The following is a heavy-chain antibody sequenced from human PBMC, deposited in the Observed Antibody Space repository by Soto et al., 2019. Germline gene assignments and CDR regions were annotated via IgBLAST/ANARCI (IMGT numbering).Heavy chain of an antibody. D-gene: IGHD1-20*01. CDR3: AKGRPRGLDNGNFDY. Sequence: GGSLRLSCAASGFTLSNFAMSWVRQAPGKGLEWVSVVSGAGITTKYAASVKGRFTVSRDNSKNTLSLQMGSLRAGDTGIYYCAKGRPRGLDNGNFDYWGPGTMVTVSS. CDR2: VSGAGITT. CDR1: GFTLSNFA. V-gene: IGHV3-23*01. J-gene: IGHJ4*02.